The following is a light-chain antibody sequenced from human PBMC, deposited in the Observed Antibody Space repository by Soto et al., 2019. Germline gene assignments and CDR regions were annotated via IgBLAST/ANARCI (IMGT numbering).Light chain of an antibody. CDR1: QYIDTY. Sequence: DIQMAQSPSSLSASVGDRATITFRASQYIDTYLHWYQQKAGKAPKLLISAASSLQSGVPSRFSGSGSGTDFTLTSSSLQPEDFASYFCQQTHSVPQTFGGGTKVEIK. J-gene: IGKJ4*01. CDR3: QQTHSVPQT. CDR2: AAS. V-gene: IGKV1-39*01.